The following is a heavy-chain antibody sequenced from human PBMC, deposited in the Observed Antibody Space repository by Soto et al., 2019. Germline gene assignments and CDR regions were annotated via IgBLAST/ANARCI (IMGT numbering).Heavy chain of an antibody. D-gene: IGHD1-26*01. J-gene: IGHJ5*02. V-gene: IGHV4-59*01. CDR3: ARGERALGH. CDR2: IYNSGIT. Sequence: PSETLSLTCTVSGVSISSNYWSWIRQPPGKGLEWIGYIYNSGITNYNPSLKSRVTLSIDSSMEQFSLKLNSVTAADTAVYYCARGERALGHWGQGTLVTVSS. CDR1: GVSISSNY.